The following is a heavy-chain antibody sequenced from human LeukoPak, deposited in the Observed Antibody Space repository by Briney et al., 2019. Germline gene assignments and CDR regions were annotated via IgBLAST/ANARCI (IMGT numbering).Heavy chain of an antibody. D-gene: IGHD3-10*01. Sequence: GGSLRLSCAASGFTFSSYGMHWVRQAPGKGLEWVALIRYDETNKYYADSVKGRFTISRDNSKNTLYLQMNSLRAEDTAVYYCAKVGLLWFGESNRREYYKDVWGKGTTVTISS. CDR1: GFTFSSYG. V-gene: IGHV3-30*02. CDR3: AKVGLLWFGESNRREYYKDV. CDR2: IRYDETNK. J-gene: IGHJ6*03.